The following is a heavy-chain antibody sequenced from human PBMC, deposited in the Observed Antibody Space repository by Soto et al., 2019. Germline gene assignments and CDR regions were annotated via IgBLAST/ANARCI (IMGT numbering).Heavy chain of an antibody. CDR3: AKNCGGDCYTNWFDP. Sequence: EVQLVESGGGLVQPGGSLRLSCAASGFTFSSYWMHWVRQAPGKGLEWVSAISGSGGSTYYADSVKGRFTISRDNSKNTLYLQMNSLRAEDTAVYYCAKNCGGDCYTNWFDPWGQGTLVTVSS. D-gene: IGHD2-21*02. CDR2: ISGSGGST. J-gene: IGHJ5*02. CDR1: GFTFSSYW. V-gene: IGHV3-23*04.